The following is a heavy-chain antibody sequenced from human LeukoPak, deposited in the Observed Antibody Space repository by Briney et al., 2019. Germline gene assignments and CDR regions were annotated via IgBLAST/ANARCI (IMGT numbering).Heavy chain of an antibody. CDR1: GGSISSSSYY. J-gene: IGHJ4*02. CDR3: ARERREQLLPPYTRSVTYFDY. Sequence: SETLSLTCTVSGGSISSSSYYWGRIRQPPGKGLEWIGNIYYSGSTYYNPSLKRRVTISIDTSKNQFSLKLSSVTAADTAVYYCARERREQLLPPYTRSVTYFDYWGQGTLVTVSS. CDR2: IYYSGST. D-gene: IGHD2-2*01. V-gene: IGHV4-39*07.